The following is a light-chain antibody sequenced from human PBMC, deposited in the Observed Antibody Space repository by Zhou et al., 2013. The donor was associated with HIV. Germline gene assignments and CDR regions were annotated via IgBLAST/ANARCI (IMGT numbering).Light chain of an antibody. CDR2: DAS. CDR3: QQYNNWPPYT. V-gene: IGKV3-11*01. J-gene: IGKJ2*01. Sequence: EIVLTQSPATLSLSPGERATLSCRASQSVSSFLAWYQQKPGQAPRLLIYDASNRAPGIPARFSGSGSGTEFTLTISSMQSEDFAVYYCQQYNNWPPYTFGQGPSWRSN. CDR1: QSVSSF.